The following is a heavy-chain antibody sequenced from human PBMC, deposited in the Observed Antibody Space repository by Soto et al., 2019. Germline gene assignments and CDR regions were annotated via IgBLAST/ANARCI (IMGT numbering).Heavy chain of an antibody. CDR3: ARTIYSSGWYYFDY. CDR1: GYTFTSYC. CDR2: ISTFKGNT. J-gene: IGHJ4*02. D-gene: IGHD6-19*01. V-gene: IGHV1-18*01. Sequence: ASVKVSCKASGYTFTSYCISWLRQAPGQGLEWLGWISTFKGNTKYAQMFQGRVTVTTDTSTNTVNMELRSLRSDDTATYYCARTIYSSGWYYFDYWGQGTPVTVSS.